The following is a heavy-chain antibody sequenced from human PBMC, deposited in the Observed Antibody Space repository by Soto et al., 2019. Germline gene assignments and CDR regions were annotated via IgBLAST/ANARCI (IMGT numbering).Heavy chain of an antibody. D-gene: IGHD3-3*01. CDR1: GGSISSSSYY. V-gene: IGHV4-39*01. J-gene: IGHJ4*02. Sequence: SETLSLTCTVSGGSISSSSYYWGWIRQPPGKGLEWIGSIYYSGSTYYNPSLKSRVTISVDTSKNQFSLKLSSVTAADTAVYYCARHKVEWLSYFDDWGQGTLVTASS. CDR3: ARHKVEWLSYFDD. CDR2: IYYSGST.